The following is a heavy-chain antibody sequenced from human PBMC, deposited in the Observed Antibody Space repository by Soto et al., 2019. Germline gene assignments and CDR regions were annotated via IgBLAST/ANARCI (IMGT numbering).Heavy chain of an antibody. D-gene: IGHD2-2*01. V-gene: IGHV4-31*03. CDR3: ARANYCSSTSCYSDLDGLAVVRPYNWFDP. CDR1: GGSISSGGYY. J-gene: IGHJ5*02. CDR2: IYYNGST. Sequence: TLSLTCTVSGGSISSGGYYWSWIRQHPGKGLEWIGYIYYNGSTYYNPSLKSRVTISVDTSKNQFSLKLSSVTAADTAVYYCARANYCSSTSCYSDLDGLAVVRPYNWFDPWGQGTLVTVSS.